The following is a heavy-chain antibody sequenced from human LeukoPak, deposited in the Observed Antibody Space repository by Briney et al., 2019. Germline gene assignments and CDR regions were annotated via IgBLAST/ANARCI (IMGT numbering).Heavy chain of an antibody. Sequence: SETLSLTCTVSGGSISSYYWSWIRQPPGKGLEWIGYIYYSGSTNYNPPLKSRVTISVDTSKNQFSLKLSSVTAADTAVYYCAGTDDYGDYYYYYGMDVWGKGTTVTVSS. D-gene: IGHD4-17*01. CDR3: AGTDDYGDYYYYYGMDV. J-gene: IGHJ6*04. CDR1: GGSISSYY. CDR2: IYYSGST. V-gene: IGHV4-59*01.